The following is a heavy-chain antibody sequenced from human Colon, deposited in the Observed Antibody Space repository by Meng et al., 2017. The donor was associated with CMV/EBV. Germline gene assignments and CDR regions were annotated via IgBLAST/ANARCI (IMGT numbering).Heavy chain of an antibody. D-gene: IGHD5-12*01. CDR2: NNPSGGRT. CDR1: GYTFSNFY. Sequence: ASVKVSCKASGYTFSNFYMHWVRQAPGQGLEWMGINNPSGGRTTYAQKFQGRVIMTRDTSTNTVYMELSSLRSGDTAVYYCARDSHYTGYDPLEPEPWGQGTLVTVSS. CDR3: ARDSHYTGYDPLEPEP. J-gene: IGHJ5*02. V-gene: IGHV1-46*01.